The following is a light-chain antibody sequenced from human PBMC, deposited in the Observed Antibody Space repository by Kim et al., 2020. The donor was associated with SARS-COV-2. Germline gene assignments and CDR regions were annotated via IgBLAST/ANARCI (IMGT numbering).Light chain of an antibody. CDR3: VLYRSGGIRV. CDR1: SGSVSTSNY. V-gene: IGLV8-61*01. Sequence: QTVVTQEPTFSASPGETVTLTCGLTSGSVSTSNYPTWYQETPGQAPRTLIYSTNRRSSGVPDRFSGSILGDKAALTITGAQAEDESDYYCVLYRSGGIRVFGGGTQLTVL. J-gene: IGLJ2*01. CDR2: STN.